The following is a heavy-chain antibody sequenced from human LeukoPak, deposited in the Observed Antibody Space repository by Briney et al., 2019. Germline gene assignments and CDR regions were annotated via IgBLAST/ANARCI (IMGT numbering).Heavy chain of an antibody. Sequence: SETLSLTCTVSGGSISSGDYYWSWIRQPPGKGLEWIGYIYYSGSTYYNPSLKSRVTISVDTSKNQFSLKLSSVTAADTAVYYCARSYDSSGYYYDWYFDLWGRGTLVTVSS. J-gene: IGHJ2*01. CDR3: ARSYDSSGYYYDWYFDL. D-gene: IGHD3-22*01. CDR1: GGSISSGDYY. CDR2: IYYSGST. V-gene: IGHV4-30-4*01.